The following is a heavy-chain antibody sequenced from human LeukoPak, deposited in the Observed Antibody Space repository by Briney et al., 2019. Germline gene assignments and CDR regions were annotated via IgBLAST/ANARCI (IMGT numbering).Heavy chain of an antibody. D-gene: IGHD2-2*01. V-gene: IGHV4-39*07. CDR3: ARLDGGQLGHCSSTSCNGAFDI. CDR1: GDSISSGPYF. J-gene: IGHJ3*02. CDR2: IHYTGST. Sequence: SETLSLTCTVSGDSISSGPYFWGWIRQPPGKGLEWLGNIHYTGSTYYKSSLRSRVTMSVDTSKNQFSLMLRSVAAADTAMYYCARLDGGQLGHCSSTSCNGAFDIWGQGAMVTVSS.